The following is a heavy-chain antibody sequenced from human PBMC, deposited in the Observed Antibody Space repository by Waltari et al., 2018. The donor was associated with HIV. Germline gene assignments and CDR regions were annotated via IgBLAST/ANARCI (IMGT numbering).Heavy chain of an antibody. CDR1: GFTLSSYA. Sequence: EVQLLVSGGGLVQPGGSRRLSCPPSGFTLSSYARTWVRQAPGKGLEWVSAISGSGGRTYYGDSVKGRFTISRDNSKNTLYLQMNSLRAEDTAVYYCAKGCGSGYYYYGMDVWGQGTTVTVSS. J-gene: IGHJ6*02. V-gene: IGHV3-23*01. CDR2: ISGSGGRT. CDR3: AKGCGSGYYYYGMDV. D-gene: IGHD2-21*01.